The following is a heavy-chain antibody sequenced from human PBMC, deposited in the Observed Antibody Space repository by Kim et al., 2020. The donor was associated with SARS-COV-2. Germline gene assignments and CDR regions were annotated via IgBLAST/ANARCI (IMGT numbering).Heavy chain of an antibody. Sequence: SETLSLTCAAYGGSFSGYYWSWIRQPPGKGLEWIGEINHSGSTNYNPSLKSRVTISVDTSKNQFSLKLSSVTAADTAVYYCARRFSYTYYFDYWGQGTLV. CDR3: ARRFSYTYYFDY. CDR1: GGSFSGYY. J-gene: IGHJ4*02. D-gene: IGHD3-10*01. CDR2: INHSGST. V-gene: IGHV4-34*01.